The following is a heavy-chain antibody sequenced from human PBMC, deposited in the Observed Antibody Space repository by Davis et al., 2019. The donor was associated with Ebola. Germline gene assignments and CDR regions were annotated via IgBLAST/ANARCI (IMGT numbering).Heavy chain of an antibody. J-gene: IGHJ4*02. CDR2: INHSGST. D-gene: IGHD6-13*01. Sequence: GSLRLSCAVYGGSFSGYYWSWIRQPPGKGLEWIGEINHSGSTNYNPSLKSRVTISVDTSKNQFSLKLSSVTAADTAVYYCARGNSSSWYPLFDYWGQGTLVTVSS. CDR3: ARGNSSSWYPLFDY. CDR1: GGSFSGYY. V-gene: IGHV4-34*01.